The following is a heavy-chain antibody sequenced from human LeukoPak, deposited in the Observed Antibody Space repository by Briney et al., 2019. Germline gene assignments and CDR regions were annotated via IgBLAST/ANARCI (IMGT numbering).Heavy chain of an antibody. CDR2: IYYSGTT. CDR3: ARGAYCSGGSCYYNWFDP. D-gene: IGHD2-15*01. V-gene: IGHV4-39*01. Sequence: SETLSLTCTVSGGSISNSYYYRGWTRQPPGEALEWIGSIYYSGTTYYKPSLKSRVTISVDTSKNQFSLRLSSVTAADTAVYYCARGAYCSGGSCYYNWFDPWGQGTLVTVSS. CDR1: GGSISNSYYY. J-gene: IGHJ5*02.